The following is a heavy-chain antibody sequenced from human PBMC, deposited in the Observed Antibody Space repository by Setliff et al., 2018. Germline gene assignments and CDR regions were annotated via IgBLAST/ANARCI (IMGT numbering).Heavy chain of an antibody. V-gene: IGHV4-38-2*02. CDR3: ARDLGHGGDSDY. J-gene: IGHJ4*02. CDR2: IGHTGSI. D-gene: IGHD2-21*02. CDR1: GYSISSGYT. Sequence: SETLSLTCTVSGYSISSGYTWGWIRQPPGKGLEWVGNIGHTGSINYNPSLKSRLTISRDTSKNQVSLKWNSVTATDTAVYYCARDLGHGGDSDYWGQGSLVTVSS.